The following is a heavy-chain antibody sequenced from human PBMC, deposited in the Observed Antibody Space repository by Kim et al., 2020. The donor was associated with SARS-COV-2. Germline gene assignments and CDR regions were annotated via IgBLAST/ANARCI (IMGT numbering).Heavy chain of an antibody. V-gene: IGHV3-23*01. J-gene: IGHJ4*02. CDR2: ISVSGDRT. CDR1: GFTYSSYA. Sequence: GGSRRLSCLVSGFTYSSYAMSWVRQAPGKGLEWVSYISVSGDRTDYVDSVRGRFTISRDNSKNTLYLQMNSLRAEDTAVYYCVRKNWYCFDYWGQGTLVT. CDR3: VRKNWYCFDY.